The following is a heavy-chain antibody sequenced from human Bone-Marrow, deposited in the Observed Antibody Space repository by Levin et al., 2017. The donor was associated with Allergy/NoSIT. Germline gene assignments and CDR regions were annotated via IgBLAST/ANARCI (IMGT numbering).Heavy chain of an antibody. Sequence: SETLSLTCTASDDSINSETFFWSWVRQRPGRGLESVGYISYSGNIYHNPSLRGRLSISLDTSENHFSLRLSSVTAADTAIYYCARGPPYHYGSGSFYLDVWGTGTTVIVSS. CDR1: DDSINSETFF. V-gene: IGHV4-31*03. CDR2: ISYSGNI. J-gene: IGHJ6*03. D-gene: IGHD3-10*01. CDR3: ARGPPYHYGSGSFYLDV.